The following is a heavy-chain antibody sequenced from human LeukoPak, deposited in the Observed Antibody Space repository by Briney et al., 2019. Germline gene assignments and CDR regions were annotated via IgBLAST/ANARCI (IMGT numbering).Heavy chain of an antibody. D-gene: IGHD4-17*01. CDR3: ARDLRTDYGDYLILDY. CDR1: GGSISSYY. V-gene: IGHV4-59*01. J-gene: IGHJ4*02. Sequence: SETLSLTCTVSGGSISSYYWSWIRQPPGKGLEWIGYIYYSGSTNYNPSLKSRVTISVDTSKNYFSLKLSSVTAADTRVYCCARDLRTDYGDYLILDYWGQGTLVTVSS. CDR2: IYYSGST.